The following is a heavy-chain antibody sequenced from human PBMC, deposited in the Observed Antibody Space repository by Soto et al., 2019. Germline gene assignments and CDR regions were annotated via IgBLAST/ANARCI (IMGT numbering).Heavy chain of an antibody. CDR1: GGSISSSSYY. Sequence: LSLTCTVSGGSISSSSYYWGWIRQPPGKGLEWIGSIYYSGSTYYNPSLKSRVTISVDTSKNQFSLKLSSVTAADTAVYYCARAPRYCSSTSCYFKSYYYYYYGMDVWGQGTTVTVSS. J-gene: IGHJ6*02. CDR3: ARAPRYCSSTSCYFKSYYYYYYGMDV. V-gene: IGHV4-39*07. D-gene: IGHD2-2*01. CDR2: IYYSGST.